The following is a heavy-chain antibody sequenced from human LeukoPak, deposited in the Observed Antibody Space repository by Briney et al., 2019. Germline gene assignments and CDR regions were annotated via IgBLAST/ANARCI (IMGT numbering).Heavy chain of an antibody. J-gene: IGHJ4*02. V-gene: IGHV4-39*07. CDR2: IYYSGST. CDR1: GGSISSSSYY. CDR3: ARSITTTIIVIPLVDY. D-gene: IGHD3-22*01. Sequence: PSETLSLTCTVSGGSISSSSYYWGWIRQPPGKGLEWIGSIYYSGSTYYNPSLKSRVTISVDTSKNQFSLKLSSMTAADTAVYYCARSITTTIIVIPLVDYWGQGTLVTVSS.